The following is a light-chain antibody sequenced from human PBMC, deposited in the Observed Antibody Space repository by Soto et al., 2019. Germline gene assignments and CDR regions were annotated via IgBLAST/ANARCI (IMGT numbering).Light chain of an antibody. CDR2: LGS. CDR3: MQALQTRT. Sequence: IVMTQSPLSLPVIPGEPASISCRSSQSLLHSNGYNYLDWYLQKPGQSPQLLIYLGSNRASGVPDRFSGSGSGTDFTLKISRVEAEDVGVYYCMQALQTRTFGQGTKVDIK. J-gene: IGKJ1*01. V-gene: IGKV2-28*01. CDR1: QSLLHSNGYNY.